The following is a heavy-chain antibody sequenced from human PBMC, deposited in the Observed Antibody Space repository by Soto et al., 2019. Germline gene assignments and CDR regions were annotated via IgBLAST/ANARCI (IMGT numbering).Heavy chain of an antibody. CDR3: ASGKLPGIAVAGPNWFDP. Sequence: SETLSLTCAVYGGSFSGYYWSWIRQPPGKGLEWIREINHSGSTNYNPSLKSRVTISVDTSKNQFSLKLSSVTAADTAVYYCASGKLPGIAVAGPNWFDPWGQGTLVTVSS. V-gene: IGHV4-34*01. CDR1: GGSFSGYY. D-gene: IGHD6-19*01. CDR2: INHSGST. J-gene: IGHJ5*02.